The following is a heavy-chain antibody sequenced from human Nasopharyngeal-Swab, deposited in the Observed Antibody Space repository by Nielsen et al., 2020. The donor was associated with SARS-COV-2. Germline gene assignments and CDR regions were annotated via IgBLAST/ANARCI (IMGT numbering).Heavy chain of an antibody. CDR1: GFTFSSYA. CDR3: AKEAYGGNSGESAFDI. D-gene: IGHD4-23*01. Sequence: GGSLRLSCAASGFTFSSYAMSWVRQAPGKGLEWVSAISGSGGSTYYADSVKGRFTISRDNSKNTLYLQTNSLRAEDTAVYYCAKEAYGGNSGESAFDIWGQGTMVTVSS. V-gene: IGHV3-23*01. J-gene: IGHJ3*02. CDR2: ISGSGGST.